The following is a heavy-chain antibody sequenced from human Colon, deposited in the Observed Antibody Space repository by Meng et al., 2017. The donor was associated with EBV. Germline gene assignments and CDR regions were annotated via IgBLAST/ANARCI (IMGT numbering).Heavy chain of an antibody. V-gene: IGHV4-31*03. Sequence: QVTDPAHVTPPQPPSLSCTVSGVSISSGNHYWSWIRQHPGKGLEYIGYIYYSGSTYYNPSLKSRVIISVDTSKNQFSLRLNSVTAADTAVYYCASLYGDSSVWYLDLWGRGTLVTVSS. D-gene: IGHD4-17*01. CDR1: GVSISSGNHY. CDR3: ASLYGDSSVWYLDL. CDR2: IYYSGST. J-gene: IGHJ2*01.